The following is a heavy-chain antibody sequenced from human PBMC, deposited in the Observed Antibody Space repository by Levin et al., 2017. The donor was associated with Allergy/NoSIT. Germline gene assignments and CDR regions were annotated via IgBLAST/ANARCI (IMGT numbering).Heavy chain of an antibody. Sequence: SQTLSLTCTVSGGSIRSYYWSWIRQPPGKGLEWIGYIYYSGSTNYNPSLKSRVTISVDTSKNQFSLKLSSVTAADTAVYYCARRTTGTTGIDYWGQGTLVTVSS. V-gene: IGHV4-59*08. CDR2: IYYSGST. J-gene: IGHJ4*02. CDR3: ARRTTGTTGIDY. D-gene: IGHD1-1*01. CDR1: GGSIRSYY.